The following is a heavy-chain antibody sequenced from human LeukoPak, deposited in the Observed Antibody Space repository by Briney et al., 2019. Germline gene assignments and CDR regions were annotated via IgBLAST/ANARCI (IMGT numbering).Heavy chain of an antibody. CDR1: GGSISSYY. V-gene: IGHV4-59*08. CDR3: ARGRGYFDY. CDR2: IYYSGST. J-gene: IGHJ4*02. Sequence: SETLSLTCTVSGGSISSYYWSWIRQPPGKGLEWIGYIYYSGSTNYNPSLKSRVTISVDTSKNQFSLKLSSVTAADTAVYYCARGRGYFDYWGQGTLVTVSS.